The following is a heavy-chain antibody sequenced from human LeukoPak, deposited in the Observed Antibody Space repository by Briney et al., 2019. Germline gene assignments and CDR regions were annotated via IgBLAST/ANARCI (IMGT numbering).Heavy chain of an antibody. V-gene: IGHV3-21*06. CDR2: ISESSSHT. CDR1: GFVFSGYS. CDR3: ARAGAVRARIGGMAV. Sequence: GGSLRLSCAASGFVFSGYSINWVRQAPGKGLEWVSYISESSSHTYYVDSVKGRFTISRDNAKNSLYLQMSSLRAEDTGIYYWARAGAVRARIGGMAVGGKGTTVIVP. D-gene: IGHD5-12*01. J-gene: IGHJ6*03.